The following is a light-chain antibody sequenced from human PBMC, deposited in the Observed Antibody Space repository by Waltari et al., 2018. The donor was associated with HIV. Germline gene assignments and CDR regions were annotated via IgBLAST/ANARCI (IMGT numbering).Light chain of an antibody. CDR1: SSDVGSYNL. Sequence: QSALTQPASVSGSPGQSITISCTGTSSDVGSYNLVSWYQQHSGKAPKFVIYEGSKRPSGVSNRFSASKSANTASLTISGLQAEDEADYHYYSYAGVALSTVLGGGTKLTVL. J-gene: IGLJ3*02. V-gene: IGLV2-23*03. CDR3: YSYAGVALSTV. CDR2: EGS.